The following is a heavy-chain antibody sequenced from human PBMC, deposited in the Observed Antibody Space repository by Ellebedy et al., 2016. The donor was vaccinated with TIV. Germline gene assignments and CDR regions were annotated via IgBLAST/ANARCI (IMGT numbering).Heavy chain of an antibody. D-gene: IGHD1-7*01. CDR2: ISSSSSTI. V-gene: IGHV3-48*02. CDR3: ARRRPPNWNYLYGRGMDV. CDR1: GFTFSSYS. J-gene: IGHJ6*02. Sequence: GESLKISCAASGFTFSSYSMNWVRQAPGKGLEWVSYISSSSSTIYYADSVKGRFTISRDNAKNSLYLQMNSLRDEDTAVYYCARRRPPNWNYLYGRGMDVWGQGTTVTVSS.